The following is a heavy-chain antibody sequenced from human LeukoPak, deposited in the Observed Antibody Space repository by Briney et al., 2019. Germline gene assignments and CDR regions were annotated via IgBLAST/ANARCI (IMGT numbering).Heavy chain of an antibody. J-gene: IGHJ4*02. Sequence: GGSLRLSCAASGFTFSSYSMNWVRQAPGKGLEWVSSISSSSSYIYYADSVKGPFTISRDNAKNSLYLQMNSLRAEDTAVYARDPYYDFWSGYYTGKDYFDYWGQGTLVTVSS. CDR2: ISSSSSYI. CDR1: GFTFSSYS. V-gene: IGHV3-21*01. D-gene: IGHD3-3*01. CDR3: DPYYDFWSGYYTGKDYFDY.